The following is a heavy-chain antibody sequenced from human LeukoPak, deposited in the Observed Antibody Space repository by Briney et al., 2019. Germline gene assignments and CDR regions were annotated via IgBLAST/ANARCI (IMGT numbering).Heavy chain of an antibody. D-gene: IGHD5-12*01. V-gene: IGHV3-9*01. J-gene: IGHJ3*02. CDR2: ISWNSGSI. CDR3: AKDTSGYDYGDAFDI. Sequence: GRSLRLSCAASGFTFDDYAMHWVRQAPGKGLEWVSGISWNSGSIGYADSVKGRFTISRDNAKNSLYLQMNSLRAEDTALYYCAKDTSGYDYGDAFDIWGQGTMVTVSS. CDR1: GFTFDDYA.